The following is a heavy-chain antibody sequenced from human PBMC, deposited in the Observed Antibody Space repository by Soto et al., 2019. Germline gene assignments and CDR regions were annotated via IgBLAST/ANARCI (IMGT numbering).Heavy chain of an antibody. CDR2: ITASGGST. CDR1: GFTFAKYA. J-gene: IGHJ4*02. D-gene: IGHD4-17*01. CDR3: AKGWMASVTYSDY. Sequence: EMQLLESGGGFVQPGGSLRLSCAASGFTFAKYAMSWVRQAPGKGLEWVSAITASGGSTFYAGSVKGRFTISRDNSDDTPELQMNNLRVEDTAMYFCAKGWMASVTYSDYWGQGTLVTVSS. V-gene: IGHV3-23*01.